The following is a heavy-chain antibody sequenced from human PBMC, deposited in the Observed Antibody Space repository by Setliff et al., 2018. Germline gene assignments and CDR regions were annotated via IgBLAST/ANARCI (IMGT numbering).Heavy chain of an antibody. D-gene: IGHD5-12*01. Sequence: ASVKVSCKASGYTFTNYGISWVRQAPGQGLEWVGWISASNGNTNSAQKLQGRVTMTTDTTTSTAYMELRSLRSDDTAVYYCVRGPGPSVVVAMPFDRWGQGTLVTVSS. J-gene: IGHJ4*02. V-gene: IGHV1-18*01. CDR2: ISASNGNT. CDR1: GYTFTNYG. CDR3: VRGPGPSVVVAMPFDR.